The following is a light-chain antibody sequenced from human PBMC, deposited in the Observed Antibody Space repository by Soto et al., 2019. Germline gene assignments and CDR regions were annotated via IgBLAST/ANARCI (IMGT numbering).Light chain of an antibody. V-gene: IGLV1-51*01. CDR3: GTWDSSLSAVV. CDR1: GSDVGGYNY. Sequence: QSALTQPASVSGSPGQSITISCTGTGSDVGGYNYVSWYQQLPGTAPKLLIYDNNKRPSGIPDRFSGSKSGTSATLGITGLQTGDEADYYCGTWDSSLSAVVFGGGTKVTVL. J-gene: IGLJ2*01. CDR2: DNN.